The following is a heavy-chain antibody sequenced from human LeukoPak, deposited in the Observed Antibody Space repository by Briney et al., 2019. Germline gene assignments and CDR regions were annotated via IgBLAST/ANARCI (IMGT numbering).Heavy chain of an antibody. J-gene: IGHJ4*02. V-gene: IGHV3-23*01. CDR1: GFTFSSYA. Sequence: GGSLRLSCAASGFTFSSYAMSWVRQAPGKGLEWVSAISGSGGSTYYADSVKGRFTISRDNSKNTLYLQMNSLRAEDTAVYYCAGGEDYYDSSGIPDCWGQGTLVTVSS. CDR2: ISGSGGST. D-gene: IGHD3-22*01. CDR3: AGGEDYYDSSGIPDC.